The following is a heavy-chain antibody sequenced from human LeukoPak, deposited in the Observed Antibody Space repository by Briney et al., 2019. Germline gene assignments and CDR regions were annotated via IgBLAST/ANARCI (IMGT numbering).Heavy chain of an antibody. CDR3: AREGAVEMATIDAFDI. CDR1: GGSISSGGYY. J-gene: IGHJ3*02. V-gene: IGHV4-31*03. D-gene: IGHD5-12*01. CDR2: IYYSGST. Sequence: PSQTLSLTCTVSGGSISSGGYYWSWIRQHPGKGLEWIGYIYYSGSTYYNPSLKSRVTISVDTSKNQFSLKLSSVTAADTAVYYCAREGAVEMATIDAFDIWGQGTMVTVSS.